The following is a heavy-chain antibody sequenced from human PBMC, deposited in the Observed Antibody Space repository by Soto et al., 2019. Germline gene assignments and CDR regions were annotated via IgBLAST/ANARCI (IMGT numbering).Heavy chain of an antibody. Sequence: SETLSLTCAVYGGSFSGYYWSWIRQPPGKGLEWIGEINHSGSTNYNPSLKSRVTISVDTSKNQFSLKLSSVTAADTAVYYCARRHRWDYGSDWGQGTLVTVSS. CDR2: INHSGST. CDR3: ARRHRWDYGSD. CDR1: GGSFSGYY. D-gene: IGHD4-17*01. J-gene: IGHJ1*01. V-gene: IGHV4-34*01.